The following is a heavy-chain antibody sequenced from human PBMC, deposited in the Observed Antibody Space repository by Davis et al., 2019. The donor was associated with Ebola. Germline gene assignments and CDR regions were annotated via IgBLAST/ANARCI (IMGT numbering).Heavy chain of an antibody. V-gene: IGHV3-20*04. CDR2: INWNGGST. CDR3: GRDSSLATPITD. Sequence: PGGSLRLSCVGSGFNFDDYGMTWVRQAPGKGLEWISGINWNGGSTFYADSVKGRFIISRDNAKNSLYLDMSSLRGEDTAHYFCGRDSSLATPITDWGQGTLVIVSS. CDR1: GFNFDDYG. D-gene: IGHD2-15*01. J-gene: IGHJ4*02.